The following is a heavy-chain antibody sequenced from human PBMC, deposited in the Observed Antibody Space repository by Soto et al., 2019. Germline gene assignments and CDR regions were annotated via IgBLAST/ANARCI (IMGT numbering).Heavy chain of an antibody. CDR1: GGSVSSSSYY. Sequence: TSETLSLTCTVSGGSVSSSSYYWGWIRQPPGKGLEWIGSIYYSGSTYYNPSLKSRVTISVDTSKNQFSLKLSSVTAADTAVYYCARHGMDCTNGVCWDFDYWGQGTLVTVSS. CDR3: ARHGMDCTNGVCWDFDY. J-gene: IGHJ4*02. D-gene: IGHD2-8*01. CDR2: IYYSGST. V-gene: IGHV4-39*01.